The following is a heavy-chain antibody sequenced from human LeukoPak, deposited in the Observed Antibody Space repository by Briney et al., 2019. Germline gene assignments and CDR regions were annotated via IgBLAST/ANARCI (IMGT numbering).Heavy chain of an antibody. V-gene: IGHV3-30*07. CDR2: ASHDEVGK. Sequence: GGSLRLSCVGSGFTFSDYAIHWVRQAPGKGLEWVAVASHDEVGKQFADSVKGRFTISRDNSKNTLYLQMNSLRADDTAIYYCARNQQLGGHSYYYYGMDVWGQGTTVTVSS. CDR3: ARNQQLGGHSYYYYGMDV. D-gene: IGHD3-16*01. J-gene: IGHJ6*02. CDR1: GFTFSDYA.